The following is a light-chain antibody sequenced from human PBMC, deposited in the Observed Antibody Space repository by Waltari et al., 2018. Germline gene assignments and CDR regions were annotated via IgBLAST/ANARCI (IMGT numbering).Light chain of an antibody. J-gene: IGKJ2*03. CDR3: QHGYGTPYS. CDR2: KAS. CDR1: ENVNNY. Sequence: DIQMTQSPSSLSASVGDRVTITCRASENVNNYLNGYQQKPGKAPKLLIYKASTLQSEVPSRFTCSGSGTDYTFTISGLQSEDVATYYCQHGYGTPYSFGQGTKVEIK. V-gene: IGKV1-39*01.